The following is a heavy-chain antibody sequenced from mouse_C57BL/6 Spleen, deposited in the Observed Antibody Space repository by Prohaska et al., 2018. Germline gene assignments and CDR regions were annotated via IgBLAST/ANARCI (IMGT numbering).Heavy chain of an antibody. D-gene: IGHD2-1*01. Sequence: EVQLLETGGGLVQPGGSRGLSCEGPGFTFSGFWMSWVRQTPGKTLEWIGDINSDGSAINYAPSIKDRFTIFRDNDKSTLYLQMSNVRSEDTATYFCMRYGNYWYFDVWGTGTTVTVSS. J-gene: IGHJ1*03. CDR3: MRYGNYWYFDV. V-gene: IGHV11-2*01. CDR2: INSDGSAI. CDR1: GFTFSGFW.